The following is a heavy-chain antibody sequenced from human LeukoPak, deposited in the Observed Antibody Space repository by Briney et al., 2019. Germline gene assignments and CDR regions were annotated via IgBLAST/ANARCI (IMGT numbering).Heavy chain of an antibody. V-gene: IGHV1-8*01. CDR3: ARGHYDSSGSDY. CDR1: GYTFTSYD. Sequence: ASVKVSGKASGYTFTSYDINWVRQATGQGLEWMGWMNPNSGNTGYAQKFQGRVTMTRNTSISTAYMELSSLRSEDTAVYYCARGHYDSSGSDYWGQGTLVTVSS. CDR2: MNPNSGNT. J-gene: IGHJ4*02. D-gene: IGHD3-22*01.